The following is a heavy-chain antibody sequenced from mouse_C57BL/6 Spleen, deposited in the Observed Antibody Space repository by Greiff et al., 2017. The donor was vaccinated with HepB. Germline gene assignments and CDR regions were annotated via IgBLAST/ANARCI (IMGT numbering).Heavy chain of an antibody. CDR2: FYPGSGSI. V-gene: IGHV1-62-2*01. CDR3: ARHEWGVYYDYDEGYAMDY. Sequence: VQLQQSGAELVKPGASVKLSCKASGYTFTEYTIHWVKQRSGQGLEWIGWFYPGSGSIKYNEKFKDKATLTADKSSSTVYMELSRLTSEDSAVYFCARHEWGVYYDYDEGYAMDYWGQGTSVTVSS. CDR1: GYTFTEYT. J-gene: IGHJ4*01. D-gene: IGHD2-4*01.